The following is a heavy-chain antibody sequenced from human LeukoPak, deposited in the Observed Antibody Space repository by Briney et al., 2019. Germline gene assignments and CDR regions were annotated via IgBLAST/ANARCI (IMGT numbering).Heavy chain of an antibody. CDR2: FDAEDGET. J-gene: IGHJ4*02. V-gene: IGHV1-24*01. Sequence: ASVKVSCKVSGYTLTEISMHWVRQAPGKGLEWMGGFDAEDGETIYAQKFQGRVTMTEDTSTDTAYMELSSLRSEDTAVYYCARGGPRYCSSTSCMRPLDYWGQGTLVTVSS. CDR3: ARGGPRYCSSTSCMRPLDY. CDR1: GYTLTEIS. D-gene: IGHD2-2*01.